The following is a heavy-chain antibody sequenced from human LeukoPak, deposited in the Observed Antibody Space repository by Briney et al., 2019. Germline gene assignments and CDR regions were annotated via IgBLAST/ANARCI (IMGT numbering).Heavy chain of an antibody. D-gene: IGHD6-19*01. Sequence: QTGGSLRLSCAASGFTLSNYGMHWVRQAPGKGLEWMALIWYGGSTKFYADSVKGRFTISRDDSKNTVYLQMNSLRAEDTAVYYCARDRLEAVAGDDYLDYWGQGTLVTVSS. CDR1: GFTLSNYG. CDR3: ARDRLEAVAGDDYLDY. CDR2: IWYGGSTK. J-gene: IGHJ4*02. V-gene: IGHV3-33*01.